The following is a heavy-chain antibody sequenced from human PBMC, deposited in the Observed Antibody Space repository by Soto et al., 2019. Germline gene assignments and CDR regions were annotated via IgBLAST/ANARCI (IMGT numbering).Heavy chain of an antibody. CDR1: GYTFTSHG. CDR2: ISTYNGKT. J-gene: IGHJ3*02. CDR3: ARLLTEGATYREDAFDM. D-gene: IGHD1-26*01. Sequence: QLQLVQSGGEVKTPGASVKVSCTTSGYTFTSHGISWVRQAPGQGLEWMGWISTYNGKTDYAQKFQGRVTMTAATRTSTVYMEVRGLRSDATAVYYCARLLTEGATYREDAFDMWGQGTKVTVSS. V-gene: IGHV1-18*01.